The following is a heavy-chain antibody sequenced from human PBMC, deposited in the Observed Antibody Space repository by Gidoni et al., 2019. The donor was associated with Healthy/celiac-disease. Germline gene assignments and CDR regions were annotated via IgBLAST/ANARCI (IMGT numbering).Heavy chain of an antibody. CDR2: ISSSSSYI. CDR1: GFTFSSYS. D-gene: IGHD6-19*01. V-gene: IGHV3-21*01. CDR3: ARVGYSSGWYGFDY. Sequence: EVQLVESGGGLVKPGGSLRPSGAASGFTFSSYSMNWVRQAPGKGLEWVSSISSSSSYIYYADSVKGRFTISRDNAKNSLYLQMNSLRAEDTAVYYCARVGYSSGWYGFDYWGQGTLVTVSS. J-gene: IGHJ4*02.